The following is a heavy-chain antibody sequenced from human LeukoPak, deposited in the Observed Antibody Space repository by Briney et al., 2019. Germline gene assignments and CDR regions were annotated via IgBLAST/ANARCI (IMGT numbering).Heavy chain of an antibody. CDR1: GYTFTGYY. D-gene: IGHD3-16*02. Sequence: SVKVSCKASGYTFTGYYMHWVRQAPGQGLEWMGGIIPIFGTANYAQKFQGRVTITADESTSTAYMELSSLRSEDTAVYYCARTSYDYVWGSYRLFDYWGQGTLVTVSS. V-gene: IGHV1-69*13. CDR3: ARTSYDYVWGSYRLFDY. CDR2: IIPIFGTA. J-gene: IGHJ4*02.